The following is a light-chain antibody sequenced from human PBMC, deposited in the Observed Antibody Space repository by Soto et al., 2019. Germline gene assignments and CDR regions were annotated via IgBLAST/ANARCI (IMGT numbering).Light chain of an antibody. CDR3: XXXXXXXXXIX. CDR2: GAS. J-gene: IGKJ5*01. Sequence: EIVMTQSPATLSVSPGERATLSCRASQSVSSNLAWYQQKPGQAPRLLIYGASTRATGIPARFSGSGSGTEFTLTISSLQSEDXXXXXXXXXXXXXXXIXFGQGTRLEIK. V-gene: IGKV3-15*01. CDR1: QSVSSN.